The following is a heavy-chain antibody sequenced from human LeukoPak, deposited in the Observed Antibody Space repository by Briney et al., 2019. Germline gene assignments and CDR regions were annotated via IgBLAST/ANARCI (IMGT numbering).Heavy chain of an antibody. CDR1: GLTFSSYW. Sequence: QPGGSLRLSCAASGLTFSSYWTHWVRQAPGKGLMWVSRINSDGSITNYADSVKGRFTISRDNAKNTLYLQMNSLRAEDTAVYYCARVRATFSPHFDNWGQGTLVTVSS. J-gene: IGHJ4*02. D-gene: IGHD5-12*01. V-gene: IGHV3-74*01. CDR3: ARVRATFSPHFDN. CDR2: INSDGSIT.